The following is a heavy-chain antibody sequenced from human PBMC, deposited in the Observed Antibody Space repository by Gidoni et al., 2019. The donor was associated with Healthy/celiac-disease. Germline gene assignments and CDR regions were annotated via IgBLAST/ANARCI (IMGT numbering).Heavy chain of an antibody. CDR2: ISSSSSYI. J-gene: IGHJ6*02. D-gene: IGHD4-17*01. Sequence: EVQLVESGGGLVKPGGSLRLSCAASGFTFSSYSMNWVRQAPGKGLEWVSSISSSSSYIYYADSVKGRFTISRDNAKNSLYLQMNSLRAEDTAVYYCARDLTVTGDYYYYYGMDVWGQGTTVTVSS. V-gene: IGHV3-21*06. CDR3: ARDLTVTGDYYYYYGMDV. CDR1: GFTFSSYS.